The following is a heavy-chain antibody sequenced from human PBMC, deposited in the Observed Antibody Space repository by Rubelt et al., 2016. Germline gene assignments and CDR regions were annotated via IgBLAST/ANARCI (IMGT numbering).Heavy chain of an antibody. J-gene: IGHJ4*02. D-gene: IGHD4-23*01. V-gene: IGHV4-39*02. CDR2: ST. Sequence: STYYNPSLKSRVTISVDTSKNHFSLRLSSVTAADTAVYYCAREAVTAGLTLYYFDYWGQGTLVTVSS. CDR3: AREAVTAGLTLYYFDY.